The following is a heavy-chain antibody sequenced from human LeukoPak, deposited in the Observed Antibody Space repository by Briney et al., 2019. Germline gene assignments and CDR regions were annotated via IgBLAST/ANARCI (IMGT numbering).Heavy chain of an antibody. V-gene: IGHV5-51*01. D-gene: IGHD3-22*01. J-gene: IGHJ4*02. CDR1: GYSFTSYW. CDR2: IYPGDSDT. Sequence: GESLKISCKGAGYSFTSYWIGWVRQMPGKGLEWMGIIYPGDSDTRYSPSFQGQVTISADKSITFSADKSISTAFLQWSSLKASDTAMYYCARLSYDSSGYYLFDYWGQGTLVTVSS. CDR3: ARLSYDSSGYYLFDY.